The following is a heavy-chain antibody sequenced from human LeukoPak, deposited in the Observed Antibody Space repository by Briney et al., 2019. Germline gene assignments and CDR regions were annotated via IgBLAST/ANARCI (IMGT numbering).Heavy chain of an antibody. J-gene: IGHJ4*02. Sequence: GGSLRLSCAASGFTYSIYWMSWVRQAPGKGLEWVANIKEDGSEKYYVDSVKGRFTISRDNTKNSVYLQMSSLRDEDTAVYYCARAPRAVAGDYWGQGTLVTVSS. D-gene: IGHD6-19*01. CDR3: ARAPRAVAGDY. CDR2: IKEDGSEK. V-gene: IGHV3-7*01. CDR1: GFTYSIYW.